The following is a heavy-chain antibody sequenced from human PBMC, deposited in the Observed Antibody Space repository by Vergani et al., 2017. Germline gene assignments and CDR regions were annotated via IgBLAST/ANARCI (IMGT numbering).Heavy chain of an antibody. CDR3: VRIRGVTTDY. CDR1: GFSLTTSGIC. J-gene: IGHJ4*02. V-gene: IGHV2-70*15. CDR2: IDWDDNK. Sequence: QVTLRESGPALVKPTQTLTLTCTFSGFSLTTSGICMTWIRQPPGKALEWLARIDWDDNKYYSTSLKTRLTISKDTSNNQVVLTMTNMDPVDTATYYCVRIRGVTTDYWGQGTLVTVSS. D-gene: IGHD2-21*02.